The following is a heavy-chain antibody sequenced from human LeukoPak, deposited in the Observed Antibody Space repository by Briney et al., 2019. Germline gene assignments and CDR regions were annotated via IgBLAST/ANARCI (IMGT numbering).Heavy chain of an antibody. D-gene: IGHD3-22*01. CDR3: ARGTNDYYYDSSGYLGY. V-gene: IGHV3-21*01. Sequence: PGGSLRLSCAASGFTFSSYSMNWVRQAPGKGLEWVSSISSSSSYIYYADSVKGRFTISRDNAKNSLYVQMNSLRAEDTAVYYCARGTNDYYYDSSGYLGYWGQGTLVTVSS. J-gene: IGHJ4*02. CDR1: GFTFSSYS. CDR2: ISSSSSYI.